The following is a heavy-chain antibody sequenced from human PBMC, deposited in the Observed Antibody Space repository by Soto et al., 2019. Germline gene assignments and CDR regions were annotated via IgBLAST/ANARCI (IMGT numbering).Heavy chain of an antibody. J-gene: IGHJ2*01. CDR3: FIFFVLEAEDAICDVRSVLAFLLNRSSDL. V-gene: IGHV3-23*01. D-gene: IGHD2-8*01. CDR2: ISGSGGST. Sequence: GKGLEWVSAISGSGGSTYYADSVKGRFTISRDNSKNTLYLQMNSLRAEDTAVYYCFIFFVLEAEDAICDVRSVLAFLLNRSSDL.